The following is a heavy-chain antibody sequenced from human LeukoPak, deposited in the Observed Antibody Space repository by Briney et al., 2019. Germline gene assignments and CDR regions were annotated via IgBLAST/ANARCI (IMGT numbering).Heavy chain of an antibody. CDR2: INHSGST. Sequence: SETLSLTCAVYGGSFSGYYWSWIRQPPGKGLEWIGEINHSGSTNYNPSLKSRVIISVDTSKNQFSLKLSSVTAADTAVYYCARVNLRDAFDIWGQGTMVTVSS. V-gene: IGHV4-34*01. J-gene: IGHJ3*02. CDR1: GGSFSGYY. D-gene: IGHD1-20*01. CDR3: ARVNLRDAFDI.